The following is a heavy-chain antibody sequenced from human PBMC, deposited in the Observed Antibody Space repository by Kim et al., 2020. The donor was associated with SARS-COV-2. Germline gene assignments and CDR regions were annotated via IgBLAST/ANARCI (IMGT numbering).Heavy chain of an antibody. CDR3: AKDKDYDSSGYLDQ. Sequence: GGSLRLSCAASGFTFDDYAMHWVRQAPGKGLEWVSGISWNSGSIGYADSVKGRFTISRDNAKNSLYLQMNSLRAEDTALYYCAKDKDYDSSGYLDQWGQGTLVTVPS. V-gene: IGHV3-9*01. D-gene: IGHD3-22*01. CDR2: ISWNSGSI. J-gene: IGHJ4*02. CDR1: GFTFDDYA.